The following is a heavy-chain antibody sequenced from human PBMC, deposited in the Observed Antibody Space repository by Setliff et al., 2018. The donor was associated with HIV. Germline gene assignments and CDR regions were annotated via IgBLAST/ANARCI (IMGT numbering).Heavy chain of an antibody. J-gene: IGHJ4*02. Sequence: PGGSLRLSCVVSGATFSIYSMAWVRQAPGKGLEWLSYIGSDVSIIFYGDSVKGRFTVSRDNAKNSLYLHMNNLRAEDTAVYYCAKDYSSGWFDYWGQGTLVTVSS. CDR2: IGSDVSII. CDR3: AKDYSSGWFDY. CDR1: GATFSIYS. D-gene: IGHD6-19*01. V-gene: IGHV3-48*01.